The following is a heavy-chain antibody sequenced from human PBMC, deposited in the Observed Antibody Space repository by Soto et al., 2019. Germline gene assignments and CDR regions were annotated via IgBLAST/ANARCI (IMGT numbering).Heavy chain of an antibody. Sequence: SETLSLTCTVSGGSISSYYWSWIRQPPGKGLEWIGYIYYSGSTNYNPSLKSRVTISVDTSKNQFSLKLSSVTAADTAVYYCARGPRITGNTLYYFDYWGQGTLVTVSS. V-gene: IGHV4-59*01. D-gene: IGHD1-7*01. J-gene: IGHJ4*02. CDR2: IYYSGST. CDR1: GGSISSYY. CDR3: ARGPRITGNTLYYFDY.